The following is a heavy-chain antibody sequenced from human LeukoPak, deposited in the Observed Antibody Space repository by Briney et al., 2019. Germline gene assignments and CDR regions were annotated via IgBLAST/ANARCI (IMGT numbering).Heavy chain of an antibody. D-gene: IGHD2-2*01. CDR2: INPNSGGT. CDR3: ARAGVVPAATQIDY. V-gene: IGHV1-2*02. CDR1: GYTLTSHP. Sequence: ASVKVSCKASGYTLTSHPLNWVRQAPGQGLEWMGWINPNSGGTNYAQKFQGRVTMTRDTSISTAYMELSRLRSDDTAVYYCARAGVVPAATQIDYWGQGTLVTVSS. J-gene: IGHJ4*02.